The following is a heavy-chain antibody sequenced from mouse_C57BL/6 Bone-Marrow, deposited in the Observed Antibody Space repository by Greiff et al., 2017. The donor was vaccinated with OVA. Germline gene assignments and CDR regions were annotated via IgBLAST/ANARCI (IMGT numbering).Heavy chain of an antibody. Sequence: VQLQQSGAELVRPGASVKLSCTASGFNIKDDYMHWVKQRPEQGLEWIGWIDPENGDTEYASKFQGKATITADTSSNTAYLQLSSLTSEDTAVYYCTTRTACGDWGQGTTLTGSS. CDR3: TTRTACGD. CDR1: GFNIKDDY. D-gene: IGHD1-2*01. V-gene: IGHV14-4*01. J-gene: IGHJ2*01. CDR2: IDPENGDT.